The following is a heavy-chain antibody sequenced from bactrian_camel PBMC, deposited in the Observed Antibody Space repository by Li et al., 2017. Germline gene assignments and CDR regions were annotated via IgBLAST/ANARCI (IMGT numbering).Heavy chain of an antibody. CDR1: GLTFDDYA. J-gene: IGHJ4*01. CDR2: TDVDGT. CDR3: AAGWWCGSKWTQAATYNF. D-gene: IGHD3*01. Sequence: VQLVESGGGLVQAGESLRLSCTASGLTFDDYAMGWFRQAPGKERVGVAATDVDGTYYDPAVQGRFTISQDNVKKTVYLQMNSLKREGTAMYYCAAGWWCGSKWTQAATYNFWGHGTQVTVS. V-gene: IGHV3S61*01.